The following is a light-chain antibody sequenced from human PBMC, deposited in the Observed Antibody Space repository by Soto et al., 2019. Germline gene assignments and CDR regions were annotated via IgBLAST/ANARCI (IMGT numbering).Light chain of an antibody. CDR1: HDITSY. Sequence: DIQMTQSPSSLSASVGDRVTITCQASHDITSYLNWYQHKPGKAPKLLIYDASILEAGVPSRFSASGSWTDFTFTISSLQPEDVATYCCQKCDYLPIFGPGTTVDFK. CDR3: QKCDYLPI. V-gene: IGKV1-33*01. CDR2: DAS. J-gene: IGKJ3*01.